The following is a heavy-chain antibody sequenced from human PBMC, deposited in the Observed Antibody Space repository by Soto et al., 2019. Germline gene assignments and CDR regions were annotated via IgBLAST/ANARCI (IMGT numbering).Heavy chain of an antibody. CDR1: GGSISSSNW. Sequence: TSETLSLTCAVSGGSISSSNWWSWVRQPPGKGLEWIGEIYHSGSTNYNPSLKSRVTISVDKSKNQFSLKLSSVTAADTAVYYCATDTLKTGGGYYCYYGIDVCDPLPTFAVSS. V-gene: IGHV4-4*02. D-gene: IGHD6-25*01. CDR3: ATDTLKTGGGYYCYYGIDV. CDR2: IYHSGST. J-gene: IGHJ6*02.